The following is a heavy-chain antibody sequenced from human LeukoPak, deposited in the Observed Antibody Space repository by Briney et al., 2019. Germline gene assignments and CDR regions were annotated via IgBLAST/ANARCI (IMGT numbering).Heavy chain of an antibody. Sequence: ASVKVSCKASGYTGYYMHWVRQAPGQGLEWMGWINPNSGGTNYAQKFQGRVTMTRDTSISTAYMELSRLRSDDTAVYYCATSGGREPLFDWGQGTLVTVSS. CDR2: INPNSGGT. D-gene: IGHD3-16*01. J-gene: IGHJ4*02. CDR1: GYTGYY. CDR3: ATSGGREPLFD. V-gene: IGHV1-2*02.